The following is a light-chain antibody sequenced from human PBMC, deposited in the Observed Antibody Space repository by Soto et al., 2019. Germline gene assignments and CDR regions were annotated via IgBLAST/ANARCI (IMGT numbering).Light chain of an antibody. CDR1: QRVRSRY. CDR3: QQYSNSPGS. V-gene: IGKV3D-20*01. CDR2: DAS. J-gene: IGKJ4*01. Sequence: EIVLTQSPATLSLSPGERATLSCGASQRVRSRYLAWYQQKPGLAPRLLIYDASSRAAGIPDRFSGSGSGTDFTLTISRLEPEDFAVYYCQQYSNSPGSFGGGTKVEIK.